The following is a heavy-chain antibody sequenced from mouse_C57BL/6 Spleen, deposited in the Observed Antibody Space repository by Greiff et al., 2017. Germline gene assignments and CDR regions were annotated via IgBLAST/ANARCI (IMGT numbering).Heavy chain of an antibody. V-gene: IGHV14-4*01. CDR2: IDPENGDT. CDR3: TTSRFAY. Sequence: EVKLMESGAELVRPGASVKLSCTASGFNIKDDYMHWVKQRPEQGLEWIGWIDPENGDTEYASKFQGKATITADTSSNTAYLQLSSLTSEDTAVCYCTTSRFAYWGQGTLVSVSA. CDR1: GFNIKDDY. J-gene: IGHJ3*01.